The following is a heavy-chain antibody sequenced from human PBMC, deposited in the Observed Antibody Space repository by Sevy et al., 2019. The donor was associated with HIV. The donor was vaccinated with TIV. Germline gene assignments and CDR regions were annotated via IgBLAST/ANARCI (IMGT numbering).Heavy chain of an antibody. CDR3: AKDREGLTVRGEYYYGMDV. CDR2: ISYDGSTK. J-gene: IGHJ6*02. Sequence: QLGGSLRLSCGASGFIFSSYGMHWVRQAPGKGLEWVAVISYDGSTKYYADSVKGRFTISRDNSKNTLYMEMNSLRAEDTSLYYCAKDREGLTVRGEYYYGMDVWGQGTTVTVSS. D-gene: IGHD3-10*01. CDR1: GFIFSSYG. V-gene: IGHV3-30*18.